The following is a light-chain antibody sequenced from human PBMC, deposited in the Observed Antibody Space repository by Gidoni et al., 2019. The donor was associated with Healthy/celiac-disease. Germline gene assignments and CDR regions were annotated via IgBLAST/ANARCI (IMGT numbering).Light chain of an antibody. J-gene: IGLJ2*01. CDR2: GKN. Sequence: SPELTQDPAVSVALRQTVRSTCPGDSLRRYYASWYPQKPREAPVLVIYGKNNRPSGIPGRFSVSSSGNTASLTITGAQAEDEADYYCNSRDSSGNHLRVFGGGTKLTVL. V-gene: IGLV3-19*01. CDR3: NSRDSSGNHLRV. CDR1: SLRRYY.